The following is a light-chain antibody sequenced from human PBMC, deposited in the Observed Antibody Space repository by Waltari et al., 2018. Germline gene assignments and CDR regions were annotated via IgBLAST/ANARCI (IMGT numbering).Light chain of an antibody. CDR1: QNIGRY. CDR3: QNHERLPAT. CDR2: GAS. V-gene: IGKV3-20*01. J-gene: IGKJ1*01. Sequence: EVVLTQSPGTLSLSPGETATLSCRASQNIGRYLVWYQQKSGQAPRLLIYGASTRATGIPERFSGRGSGTDFSLTIRRLEAEDFAVYYCQNHERLPATFGQGTKVEIK.